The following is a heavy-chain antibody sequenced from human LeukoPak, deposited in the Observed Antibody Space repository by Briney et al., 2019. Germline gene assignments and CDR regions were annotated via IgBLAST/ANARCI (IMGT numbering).Heavy chain of an antibody. CDR2: IYPGDSDT. CDR3: ARLAGSGGSCYRCFDY. CDR1: GHSFTSCW. D-gene: IGHD2-15*01. V-gene: IGHV5-51*01. J-gene: IGHJ4*02. Sequence: GESLKISCKGSGHSFTSCWIGWVRQMPGKGLEWMGIIYPGDSDTRYSPSFQGQVTISPDKSISTAYLQWSSLEASDTAMYYFARLAGSGGSCYRCFDYWGQGTLVTVSS.